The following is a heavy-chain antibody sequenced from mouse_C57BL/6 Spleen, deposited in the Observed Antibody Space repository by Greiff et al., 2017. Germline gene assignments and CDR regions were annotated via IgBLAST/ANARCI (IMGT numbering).Heavy chain of an antibody. CDR2: ISDGGSYT. CDR1: GFTFSSYA. J-gene: IGHJ2*01. D-gene: IGHD2-5*01. Sequence: QLQQSGGGLVKPGGSLKLSCAASGFTFSSYAMSWVRQTPEKRLEWVATISDGGSYTYYPDNVKGRFTISRDNAKNNLYLQMSHLKSEDTAMYYCARGYYSNPFDYWGQGTTLTVSS. CDR3: ARGYYSNPFDY. V-gene: IGHV5-4*01.